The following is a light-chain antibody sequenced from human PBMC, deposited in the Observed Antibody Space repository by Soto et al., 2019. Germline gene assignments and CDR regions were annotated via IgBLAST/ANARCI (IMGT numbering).Light chain of an antibody. V-gene: IGKV3-20*01. J-gene: IGKJ4*01. CDR2: GAS. CDR3: QQYNNWPPFT. Sequence: EIVLTQSPGTLSLSPGERATLSCRASQSVSSSYLAWYQQKPGQAPRLLIYGASRRATGIPDRFIGSGSGTDFTLTISRLEPEDFAVYYCQQYNNWPPFTFGGGTKVDIK. CDR1: QSVSSSY.